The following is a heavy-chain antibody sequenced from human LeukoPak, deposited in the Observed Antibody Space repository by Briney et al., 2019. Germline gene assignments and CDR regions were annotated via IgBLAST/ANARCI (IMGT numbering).Heavy chain of an antibody. CDR2: INPNSGGT. D-gene: IGHD6-13*01. CDR1: GYTFTVYY. CDR3: ARDGYSSSWRFDP. V-gene: IGHV1-2*02. J-gene: IGHJ5*02. Sequence: ASVKVSCKASGYTFTVYYMHWVRQAPGQGLEWMGWINPNSGGTNYAQKFQGRVTMTRDTSISTAYMELSRLRSDDTAVYYCARDGYSSSWRFDPWGQGTLVTVSS.